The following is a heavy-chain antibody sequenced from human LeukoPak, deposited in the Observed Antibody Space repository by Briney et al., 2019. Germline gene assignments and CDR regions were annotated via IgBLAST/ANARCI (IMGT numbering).Heavy chain of an antibody. D-gene: IGHD6-13*01. Sequence: ASVKVSCKVSGYSLIEVALHWVRQTPGKGLEWMAGFDSEDRENKFAQKFQGRVTITADESTSTAYMELSSLRSEDTAVYYCARVEQQLVPEWGQGTLVTVSS. CDR2: FDSEDREN. V-gene: IGHV1-24*01. J-gene: IGHJ4*02. CDR1: GYSLIEVA. CDR3: ARVEQQLVPE.